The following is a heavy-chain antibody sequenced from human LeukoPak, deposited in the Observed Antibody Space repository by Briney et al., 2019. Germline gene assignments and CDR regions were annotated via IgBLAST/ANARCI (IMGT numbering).Heavy chain of an antibody. J-gene: IGHJ6*03. V-gene: IGHV3-7*01. CDR3: ARGGRQPYYYYYMDV. CDR2: IKQDGSEK. D-gene: IGHD6-13*01. Sequence: GGSLRLSCAASGFTFSSYWMSWVRQAPGKGLEWVANIKQDGSEKYYVDSVKGRFTISRDNAKNSLYLQMNSLRAEDTAVYYCARGGRQPYYYYYMDVWGKGTTVTVSS. CDR1: GFTFSSYW.